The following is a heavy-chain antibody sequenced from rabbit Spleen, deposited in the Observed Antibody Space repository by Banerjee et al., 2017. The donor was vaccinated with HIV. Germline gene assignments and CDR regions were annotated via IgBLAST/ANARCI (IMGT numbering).Heavy chain of an antibody. J-gene: IGHJ4*01. V-gene: IGHV1S45*01. CDR2: IHTVIGNT. Sequence: QEQLEESGGDLVQPEGSLTLTCTASGLSFSSGLWICWVRQAPGKGLEWIGCIHTVIGNTAYANWAKGRFTISKTSSTVDLKMTSLTAADTATYFCARDGYGGYVGFTFGLWGQGTLVTVS. CDR1: GLSFSSGLW. D-gene: IGHD7-1*01. CDR3: ARDGYGGYVGFTFGL.